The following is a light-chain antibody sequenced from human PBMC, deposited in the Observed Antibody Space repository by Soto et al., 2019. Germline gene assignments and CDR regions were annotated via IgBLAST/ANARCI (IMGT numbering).Light chain of an antibody. CDR2: EVS. Sequence: QSVLAQPASVSGSPGQSITISCTGTSSDICTFKYVSWYQQHPGKAPKLLIYEVSVRPSGISGRFSGSKSGNTASLTISALRAEDEADYYCSSYRATNTEVFGTGTKVTVL. CDR1: SSDICTFKY. V-gene: IGLV2-14*01. J-gene: IGLJ1*01. CDR3: SSYRATNTEV.